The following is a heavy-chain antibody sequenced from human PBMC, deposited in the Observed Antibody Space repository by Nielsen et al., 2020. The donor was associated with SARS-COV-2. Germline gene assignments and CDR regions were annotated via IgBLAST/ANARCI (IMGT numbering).Heavy chain of an antibody. CDR3: ARLGGDYYYYYYGMDV. Sequence: KVSCKGSGYSFTSYWISWVRQMPGKGLEWMGRIDPSDSYTNYSPSFQGHVTISADKSISTAYLQWSSLKASDTAMYYCARLGGDYYYYYYGMDVWGQGTTVTVSS. V-gene: IGHV5-10-1*01. CDR1: GYSFTSYW. CDR2: IDPSDSYT. J-gene: IGHJ6*02. D-gene: IGHD2-21*02.